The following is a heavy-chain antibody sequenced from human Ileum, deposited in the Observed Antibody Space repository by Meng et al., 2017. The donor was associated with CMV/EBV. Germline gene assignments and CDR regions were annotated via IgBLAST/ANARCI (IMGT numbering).Heavy chain of an antibody. Sequence: GESLKISCAASGFTFDSYSMNWVRQAPGKGLEWVSSLSSSSSYIYYADSVKGRFTISRDNAKNSLYLQMNSLRAEDAAVYYCARHILGGTLDSWGQGALVTVSS. CDR1: GFTFDSYS. CDR2: LSSSSSYI. D-gene: IGHD1-26*01. V-gene: IGHV3-21*06. J-gene: IGHJ4*02. CDR3: ARHILGGTLDS.